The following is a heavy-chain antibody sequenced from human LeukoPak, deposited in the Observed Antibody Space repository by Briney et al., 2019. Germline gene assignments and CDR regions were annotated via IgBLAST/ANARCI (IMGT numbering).Heavy chain of an antibody. Sequence: ASVKVSCKPSGYTFSDSYIHWVRQAPGVGLQWMGWISPNNGDTNYAEDFQGRVTMTRDTSVRTAYMESTRLTLNDTAVYYCVRSPIGASAYWGRGTLVTVSS. CDR3: VRSPIGASAY. V-gene: IGHV1-2*02. CDR2: ISPNNGDT. D-gene: IGHD3-10*01. CDR1: GYTFSDSY. J-gene: IGHJ1*01.